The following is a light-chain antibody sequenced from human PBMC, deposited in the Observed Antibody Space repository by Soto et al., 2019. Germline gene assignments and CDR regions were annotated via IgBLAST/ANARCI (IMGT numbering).Light chain of an antibody. CDR2: KAS. J-gene: IGKJ1*01. CDR3: QQYSGWT. Sequence: DIQMTQSPPTLSAFVGDRVTITCRASQSIGDWLAWYQQKPGKAPKLLVYKASSLESGVPSRFSGSGSGTEFSLTISSMQPDDFATYYCQQYSGWTFGQGTKVEIK. CDR1: QSIGDW. V-gene: IGKV1-5*03.